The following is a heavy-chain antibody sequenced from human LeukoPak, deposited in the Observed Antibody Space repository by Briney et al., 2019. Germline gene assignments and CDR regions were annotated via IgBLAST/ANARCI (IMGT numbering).Heavy chain of an antibody. V-gene: IGHV4-39*01. J-gene: IGHJ6*02. CDR2: IYYSGRT. Sequence: PSETLSLTCTVSGGSISSSSYYWGWIRQPPGKGLEWIVTIYYSGRTSYNPSLKSRLTISVYTTKNQFSLQLSSVTAADTAVYYCARLPQGGSSYGPLDVWGQGTTVTVSS. CDR1: GGSISSSSYY. D-gene: IGHD5-18*01. CDR3: ARLPQGGSSYGPLDV.